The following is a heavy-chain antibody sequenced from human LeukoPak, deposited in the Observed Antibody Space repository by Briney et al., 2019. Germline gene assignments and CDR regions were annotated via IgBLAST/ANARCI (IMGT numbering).Heavy chain of an antibody. D-gene: IGHD6-13*01. CDR2: IIPILGIA. CDR1: GGTFSSYA. Sequence: SVKVSCKASGGTFSSYAISWVRQAPGQGLEWMGRIIPILGIANYAQKFQGRVTITADKSTSTAYMELSSLRSEDTAVYYCASRDIAAAGDAEYFQHWGQGTLVTVSS. J-gene: IGHJ1*01. V-gene: IGHV1-69*04. CDR3: ASRDIAAAGDAEYFQH.